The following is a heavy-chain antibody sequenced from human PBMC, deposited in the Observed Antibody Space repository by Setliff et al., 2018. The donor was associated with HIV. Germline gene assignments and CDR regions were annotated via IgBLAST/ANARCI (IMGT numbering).Heavy chain of an antibody. CDR2: VNHNGNI. V-gene: IGHV4-34*01. D-gene: IGHD2-2*01. J-gene: IGHJ6*02. CDR3: ARGHCSGTNCYGVDYYGMDV. CDR1: GVPLSDYY. Sequence: SETLSLTCTLNGVPLSDYYWNWIRQSPGKGLEWIVEVNHNGNINYNPSLKSRVTVSVDTSKNQFSVKLTSVTAADTAVYYCARGHCSGTNCYGVDYYGMDVWGQGTTVTVSS.